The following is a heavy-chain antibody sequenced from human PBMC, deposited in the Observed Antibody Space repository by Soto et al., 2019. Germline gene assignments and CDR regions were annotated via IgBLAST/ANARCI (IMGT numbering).Heavy chain of an antibody. CDR2: IIPIFETT. CDR1: GDTFSNYG. V-gene: IGHV1-69*01. CDR3: ASGYCANGVCHPVDGGDV. J-gene: IGHJ6*02. Sequence: QVQLVQSGAEVKKPGSSVKVSCKASGDTFSNYGFSWVRQAPGQGLEWMGRIIPIFETTTYAQKFQGRVTITADESTTTAYMELSSLTSEDTAVYYCASGYCANGVCHPVDGGDVWGQGTTVTVS. D-gene: IGHD2-8*01.